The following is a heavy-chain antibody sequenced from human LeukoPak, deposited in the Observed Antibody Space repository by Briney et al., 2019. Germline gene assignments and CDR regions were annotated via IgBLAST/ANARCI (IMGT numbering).Heavy chain of an antibody. CDR3: AKDLGRDGYNPH. CDR1: GFTFSSYA. D-gene: IGHD5-24*01. V-gene: IGHV3-23*01. Sequence: GGSLRLSCAASGFTFSSYAMSWVRQAPGKGLEWVSAISGSGGSTYYADSVKGRFTISRDNSKNTLYLQMNILRAEDTAVYYCAKDLGRDGYNPHWGQGTLVTVSS. J-gene: IGHJ4*02. CDR2: ISGSGGST.